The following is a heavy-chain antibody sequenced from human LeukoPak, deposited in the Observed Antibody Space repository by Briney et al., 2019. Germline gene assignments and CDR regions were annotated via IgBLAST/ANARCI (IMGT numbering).Heavy chain of an antibody. V-gene: IGHV4-39*02. J-gene: IGHJ4*02. Sequence: SETLSLTCTVSGGSISTSNYYWAWIRQPPGKGLQWIGSIYYRGNTYYNPSLESRVTMSVDTSKNQFSLRLTSVTAADTALYYCARDTIPPRNATEQKTGTYYWGQGTLVTVSS. CDR1: GGSISTSNYY. CDR3: ARDTIPPRNATEQKTGTYY. D-gene: IGHD7-27*01. CDR2: IYYRGNT.